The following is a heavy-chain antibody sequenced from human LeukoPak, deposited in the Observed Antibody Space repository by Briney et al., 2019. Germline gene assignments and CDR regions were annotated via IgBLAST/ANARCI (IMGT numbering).Heavy chain of an antibody. CDR2: VSGSGGST. Sequence: GGSLRLSCAASGFTFRTYAMSWVRQAPGKGLEWVSTVSGSGGSTYYADSVKGRFTICRDNSKNTLYLQMNSPRADDTAVYYCAKSTTVTTTDGDCFDPWGQGTLVTVSS. V-gene: IGHV3-23*01. CDR3: AKSTTVTTTDGDCFDP. J-gene: IGHJ5*02. D-gene: IGHD4-17*01. CDR1: GFTFRTYA.